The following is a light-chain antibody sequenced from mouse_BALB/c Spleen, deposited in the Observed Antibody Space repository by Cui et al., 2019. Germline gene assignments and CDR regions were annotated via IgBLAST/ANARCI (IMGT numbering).Light chain of an antibody. CDR2: SGS. Sequence: DVQITQSPPYLAASPGETITINCRASKSISKYLAWYQEKPGKTNKLLIYSGSTLQSGIPSRFSGSGSGTDFTLTISSLEPEDFAMYYCQQHNEYPLTFGAGTKLELK. V-gene: IGKV16-104*01. CDR1: KSISKY. J-gene: IGKJ5*01. CDR3: QQHNEYPLT.